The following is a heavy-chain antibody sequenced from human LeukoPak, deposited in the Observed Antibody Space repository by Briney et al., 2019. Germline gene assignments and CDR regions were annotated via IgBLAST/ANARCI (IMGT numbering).Heavy chain of an antibody. CDR1: GFTFNRFY. J-gene: IGHJ4*02. CDR3: ARDLSAAYDF. CDR2: ISSNGATT. Sequence: GGSLRLSCSASGFTFNRFYLHWVRQAPGKGLEFVSHISSNGATTYYADSVKGRFTISRDNSKNTLYLQMDNLRVDDTAVYYCARDLSAAYDFWGQGILVTVSS. V-gene: IGHV3-64*04. D-gene: IGHD2-21*01.